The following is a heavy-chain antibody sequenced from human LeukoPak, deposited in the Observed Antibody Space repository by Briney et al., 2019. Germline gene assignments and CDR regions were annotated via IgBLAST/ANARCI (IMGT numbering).Heavy chain of an antibody. V-gene: IGHV3-49*04. J-gene: IGHJ5*02. CDR2: IRSKAYGGTT. D-gene: IGHD3-10*01. CDR1: GFTFGDYA. Sequence: GGSLRLSWTASGFTFGDYAMSWVRQAPGKGLEWVGFIRSKAYGGTTEYAASVKGRFTISRDDSKSIAYLQMNSLKTEDTAVYYCTGSYYRIHNWFDPWGQGTLVTVSS. CDR3: TGSYYRIHNWFDP.